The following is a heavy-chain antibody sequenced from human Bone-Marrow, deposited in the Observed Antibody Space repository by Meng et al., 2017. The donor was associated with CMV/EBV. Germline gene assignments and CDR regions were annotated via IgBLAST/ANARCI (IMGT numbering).Heavy chain of an antibody. CDR1: GYTFTSYY. CDR3: ARSNIVVVPAGTHAFDI. CDR2: INPSGGST. D-gene: IGHD2-2*01. J-gene: IGHJ3*02. Sequence: ASVKVSCKASGYTFTSYYMHWVRQAPGQGLEWMGIINPSGGSTSYAQKFQGRVTMTRDTSTSTVYMELRSLRSDDTAVYYCARSNIVVVPAGTHAFDIWGQGTMVTVSS. V-gene: IGHV1-46*01.